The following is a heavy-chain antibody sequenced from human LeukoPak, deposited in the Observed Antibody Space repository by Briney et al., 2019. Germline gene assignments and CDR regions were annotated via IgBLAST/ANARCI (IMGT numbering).Heavy chain of an antibody. CDR1: GGSISSGDYY. V-gene: IGHV4-39*07. D-gene: IGHD5-18*01. CDR3: AAGQFTAMVTDFDY. J-gene: IGHJ4*02. CDR2: IYYSGST. Sequence: PSETLSLTCTVSGGSISSGDYYWGWIRQPPGKGLEWIGSIYYSGSTYYNPSLKSRVTISVVTSKNQFSLKLSSVTAADTAVYYCAAGQFTAMVTDFDYWGQGTLVTVSS.